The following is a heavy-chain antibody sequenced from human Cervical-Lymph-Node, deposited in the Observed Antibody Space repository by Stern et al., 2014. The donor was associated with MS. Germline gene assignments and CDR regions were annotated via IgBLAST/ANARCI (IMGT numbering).Heavy chain of an antibody. CDR3: ARDLADYRYYFDS. Sequence: QVQLVESGTDVQKPGASAKVSCEASGYPFSDYYIHWVRQAPGQGLEWMGWISPATGATTYAENFEGRISMTRDTSISTAYMILSRLSSDDTAVYFCARDLADYRYYFDSWGPGTLVTVSS. V-gene: IGHV1-2*02. J-gene: IGHJ4*02. D-gene: IGHD4-11*01. CDR2: ISPATGAT. CDR1: GYPFSDYY.